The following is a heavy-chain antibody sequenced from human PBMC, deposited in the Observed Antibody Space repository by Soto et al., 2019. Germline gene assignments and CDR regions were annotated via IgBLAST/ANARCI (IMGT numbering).Heavy chain of an antibody. Sequence: GGSLSLSCAASGFTFSNYAIHWFRQAPGKVLEWVSGISSDGGFKGYIDSVRGRFTISRDNSNSRLYLQMNSLRADDTAIHYCAKYTRTEHLGESWGQGTLVTVSS. J-gene: IGHJ4*02. CDR2: ISSDGGFK. CDR1: GFTFSNYA. D-gene: IGHD3-16*01. CDR3: AKYTRTEHLGES. V-gene: IGHV3-23*01.